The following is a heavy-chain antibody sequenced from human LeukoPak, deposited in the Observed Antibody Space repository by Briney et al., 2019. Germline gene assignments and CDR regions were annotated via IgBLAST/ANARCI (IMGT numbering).Heavy chain of an antibody. J-gene: IGHJ4*02. D-gene: IGHD6-19*01. CDR2: ISGSGGST. V-gene: IGHV3-23*01. Sequence: PGGSLRLSCAASGFTFSNYAMNWVRQAPGKGLEWVSAISGSGGSTYYADSVKGRFTISRDNSKNTLYLQMNSLRAEDTAVYYCAKGSSGWYLLFDYWGQGTLVTVSS. CDR1: GFTFSNYA. CDR3: AKGSSGWYLLFDY.